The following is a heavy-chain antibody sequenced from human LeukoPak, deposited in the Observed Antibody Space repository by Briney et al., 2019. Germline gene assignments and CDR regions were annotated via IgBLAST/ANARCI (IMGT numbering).Heavy chain of an antibody. CDR1: GFTFSSYW. J-gene: IGHJ4*02. Sequence: PGGSLRLSCAASGFTFSSYWMIWVRQAPGKGLVYVSHMNTDGSTTNYVDSVKGRFTISRDNAKNTLYLQMDSLRAEDPAVYYCGRDNTGSVDYWGQGTLVTVSS. D-gene: IGHD3-10*01. CDR3: GRDNTGSVDY. CDR2: MNTDGSTT. V-gene: IGHV3-74*01.